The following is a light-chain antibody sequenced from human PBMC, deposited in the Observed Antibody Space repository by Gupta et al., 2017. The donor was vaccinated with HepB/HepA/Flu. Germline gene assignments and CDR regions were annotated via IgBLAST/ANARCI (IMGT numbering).Light chain of an antibody. CDR1: QSVSSS. CDR3: QQYNNWRTT. J-gene: IGKJ4*01. Sequence: EIVMTQSPATLSVSPGERATLSCRASQSVSSSIAWYQQKPGQAPRLLIYGASTRDTGIPARFSGSGSGTEFTLTISSLQSEDFAVYYCQQYNNWRTTFGGGTKVEIK. CDR2: GAS. V-gene: IGKV3-15*01.